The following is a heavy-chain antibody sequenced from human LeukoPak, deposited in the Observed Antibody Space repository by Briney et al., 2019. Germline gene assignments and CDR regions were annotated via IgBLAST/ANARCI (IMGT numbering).Heavy chain of an antibody. CDR3: ATGIRRGTGDGGYYMDV. CDR2: IIPIFGTA. CDR1: GGTFSSYA. V-gene: IGHV1-69*06. Sequence: ASVKVSCKASGGTFSSYAISWVRQAPGQGLEWMGGIIPIFGTANYAQKFQGRVTITADKSTSTAYMELSSLRSEDTAVYYCATGIRRGTGDGGYYMDVWGKGTTVTVSS. D-gene: IGHD1-26*01. J-gene: IGHJ6*03.